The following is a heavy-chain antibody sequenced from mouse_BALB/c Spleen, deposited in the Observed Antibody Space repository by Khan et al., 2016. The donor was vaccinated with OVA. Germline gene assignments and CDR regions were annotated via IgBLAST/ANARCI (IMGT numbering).Heavy chain of an antibody. CDR3: ARRYYFGYTFAY. D-gene: IGHD1-2*01. V-gene: IGHV1-77*01. J-gene: IGHJ3*01. CDR1: GYSFTDYY. Sequence: QVRLQQSGAELARPGASVKLSCKASGYSFTDYYINWVKQRTGQGLEWIGEISPGSGNTYYNEKFKGKATLTADKSSSTAYMQLSGLTSEASAVYVCARRYYFGYTFAYWGQGTLVTVSA. CDR2: ISPGSGNT.